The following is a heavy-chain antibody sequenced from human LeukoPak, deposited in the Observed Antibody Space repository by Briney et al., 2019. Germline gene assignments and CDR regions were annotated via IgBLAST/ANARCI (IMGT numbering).Heavy chain of an antibody. D-gene: IGHD4-17*01. J-gene: IGHJ4*02. V-gene: IGHV4-59*01. CDR1: GGSISSYY. CDR3: ARYHYGYGDYYFDY. Sequence: SETLSLTCTVSGGSISSYYWSWIRQPPGKGLGWIGYIYYSGSTNYNPSLKSRVAISVDTSKTQFSLNLRSVTAADTAVYYCARYHYGYGDYYFDYWGQGALVTVSS. CDR2: IYYSGST.